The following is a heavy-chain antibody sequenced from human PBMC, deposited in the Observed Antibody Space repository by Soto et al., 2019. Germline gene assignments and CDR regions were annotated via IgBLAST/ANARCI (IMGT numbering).Heavy chain of an antibody. CDR1: GFTFSSYS. Sequence: GGSLRLSCAASGFTFSSYSMNWVRQAPGKGLEWVSSISSSSSYIYYADSVKGRFTISRDNAKNSLYLQMNSLRAEDTAVYYCARDTTESYNWFDPWGQGTLVTVSS. CDR3: ARDTTESYNWFDP. D-gene: IGHD1-1*01. CDR2: ISSSSSYI. J-gene: IGHJ5*02. V-gene: IGHV3-21*01.